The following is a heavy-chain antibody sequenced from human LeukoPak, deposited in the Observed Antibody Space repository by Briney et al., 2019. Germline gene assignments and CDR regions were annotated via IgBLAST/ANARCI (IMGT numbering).Heavy chain of an antibody. J-gene: IGHJ4*02. CDR2: LSYDGSDK. CDR3: ARGPSREFIDY. CDR1: GFTFSNAW. V-gene: IGHV3-30*03. Sequence: GGSLRLSCAASGFTFSNAWMSWVRQAPGKGLEWVTGLSYDGSDKYYADSVKGRFTISRDNSKNTLYLQMNSLRAEDTAVYYCARGPSREFIDYWGQGTLVTVSS. D-gene: IGHD3-10*01.